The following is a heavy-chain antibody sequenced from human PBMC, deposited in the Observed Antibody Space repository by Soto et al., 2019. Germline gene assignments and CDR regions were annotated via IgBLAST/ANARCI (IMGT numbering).Heavy chain of an antibody. V-gene: IGHV4-4*07. CDR3: ARYSSSPGYFDY. CDR2: IYTSGST. D-gene: IGHD6-6*01. Sequence: SETLSLTCTVSGDSISTYYWSWIRQPAGKGLEWIGRIYTSGSTNYNPSLKSRVTMSLATSKNQFSLKLSSLTAADTAVYYCARYSSSPGYFDYWGQGALVTVSS. J-gene: IGHJ4*02. CDR1: GDSISTYY.